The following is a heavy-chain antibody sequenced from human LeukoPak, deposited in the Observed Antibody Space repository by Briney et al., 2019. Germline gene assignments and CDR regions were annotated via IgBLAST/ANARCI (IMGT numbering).Heavy chain of an antibody. V-gene: IGHV3-30*04. Sequence: GRSLRLSCAASGFTFSSYAMHWVRQAPGKGLEWVAVIASDGRDKKYVDSVKGRFTISRENSKNTLYLQMNSLRAEDTAVYYCAKDGQIAAAAYYFDYWGQGTLVTVSS. D-gene: IGHD6-13*01. J-gene: IGHJ4*02. CDR2: IASDGRDK. CDR1: GFTFSSYA. CDR3: AKDGQIAAAAYYFDY.